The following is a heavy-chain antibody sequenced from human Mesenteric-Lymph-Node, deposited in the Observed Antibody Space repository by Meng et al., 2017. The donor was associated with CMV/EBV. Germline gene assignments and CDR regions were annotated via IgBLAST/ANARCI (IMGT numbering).Heavy chain of an antibody. CDR2: IYPGDSDT. CDR3: PTSARGVGAIHDAFDI. CDR1: GYSFTSYW. V-gene: IGHV5-51*01. Sequence: KVSCKGSGYSFTSYWIGWVRQMPGKGLEWMGIIYPGDSDTRYSPSFQGQVTISADKSISTAYLQWSSLKASDTAMYYCPTSARGVGAIHDAFDIWGQGTMVTVSS. D-gene: IGHD1-26*01. J-gene: IGHJ3*02.